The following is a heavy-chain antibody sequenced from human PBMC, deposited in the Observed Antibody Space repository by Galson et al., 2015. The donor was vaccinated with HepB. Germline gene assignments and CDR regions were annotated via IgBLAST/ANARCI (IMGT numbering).Heavy chain of an antibody. D-gene: IGHD6-19*01. CDR2: IKSKTDGGTT. CDR1: GFTFSNAW. J-gene: IGHJ4*02. CDR3: STIRSSGWYSFDY. Sequence: SLRLSCAASGFTFSNAWMSWVRQAPGKGLEWVGRIKSKTDGGTTDYAAPVKGRFIISRDDSKNTLFLQMNSLKTEDTGVYYCSTIRSSGWYSFDYWGQGTLVTLSS. V-gene: IGHV3-15*01.